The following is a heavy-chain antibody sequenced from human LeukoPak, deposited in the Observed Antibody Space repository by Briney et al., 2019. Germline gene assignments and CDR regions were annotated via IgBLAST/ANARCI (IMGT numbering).Heavy chain of an antibody. D-gene: IGHD6-6*01. J-gene: IGHJ4*02. CDR1: GYTFTSYA. V-gene: IGHV7-4-1*02. CDR2: INTNTGNP. CDR3: ARDGLVSIAARPYFDY. Sequence: ASVKVSCKASGYTFTSYAMNWVRQAPGQGLEWMGWINTNTGNPTYAQGFTGRFVFSLDTSVSTAYLQISSLKAEDTAVYYCARDGLVSIAARPYFDYWGQGTLVIVSS.